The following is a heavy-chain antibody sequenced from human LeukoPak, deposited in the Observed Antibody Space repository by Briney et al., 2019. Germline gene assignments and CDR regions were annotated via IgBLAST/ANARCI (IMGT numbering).Heavy chain of an antibody. Sequence: EASVKVSCKASGYTFTSYYMHWVRQAPGQGLEWMGIINPSGGGTSYAQKFQGRVTMTRDMSTSTVYMELSSLRSEDTAVYYCAREGGYSVYDLLFDYWGQGTLVTVSS. CDR2: INPSGGGT. V-gene: IGHV1-46*01. CDR1: GYTFTSYY. CDR3: AREGGYSVYDLLFDY. D-gene: IGHD5/OR15-5a*01. J-gene: IGHJ4*02.